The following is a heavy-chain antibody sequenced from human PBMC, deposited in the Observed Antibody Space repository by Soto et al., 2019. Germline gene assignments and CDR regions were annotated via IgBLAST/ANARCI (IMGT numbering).Heavy chain of an antibody. CDR3: ARKKDGGDYYYYYYMDV. J-gene: IGHJ6*03. CDR1: GGTFSSYA. V-gene: IGHV1-69*13. CDR2: IIPIFGTA. Sequence: SVKVSCKASGGTFSSYAISWVRQAPGQGLEWMGGIIPIFGTANYAQKFQGRVTITADASTSTAYMELSSLRSEDTAAYYYARKKDGGDYYYYYYMDVWGKGTTVTVSS. D-gene: IGHD3-10*01.